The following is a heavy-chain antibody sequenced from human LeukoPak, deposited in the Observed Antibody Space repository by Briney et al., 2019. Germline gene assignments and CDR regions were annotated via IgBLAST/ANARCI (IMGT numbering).Heavy chain of an antibody. CDR3: VRIGVATSQRNYHDY. CDR1: GFTFNKYF. CDR2: IHQDGSEI. Sequence: PGGSLRLSCEASGFTFNKYFMSWVRQAPGKGLEWVANIHQDGSEINYVDSVKGRFTISRDNAKNLLHLQMNRLRGEDTAVYYCVRIGVATSQRNYHDYWGQGTLVTVSS. D-gene: IGHD3-16*01. J-gene: IGHJ4*02. V-gene: IGHV3-7*01.